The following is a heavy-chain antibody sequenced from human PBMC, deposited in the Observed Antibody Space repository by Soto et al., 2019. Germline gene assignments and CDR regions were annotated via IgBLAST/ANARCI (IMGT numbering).Heavy chain of an antibody. Sequence: EVQLLEPGGGLVQPGGSLRLSCAASGFTVSSYAMSWVRQAPGKWLEWVSVISGSGSTYSADSVKGRFTISRDSSKNTVDLQMNSLRAEDTAVYYCAKALRLTFNTGYYMDVWDIGSTVTVSS. J-gene: IGHJ6*03. D-gene: IGHD3-16*01. CDR2: ISGSGST. CDR3: AKALRLTFNTGYYMDV. V-gene: IGHV3-23*01. CDR1: GFTVSSYA.